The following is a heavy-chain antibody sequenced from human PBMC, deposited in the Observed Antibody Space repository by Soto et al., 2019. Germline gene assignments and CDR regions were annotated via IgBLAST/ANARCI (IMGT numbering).Heavy chain of an antibody. CDR3: ARDQGEQLALGAFDY. D-gene: IGHD6-6*01. J-gene: IGHJ4*02. Sequence: GGSLRLSCAASGFTFSSYGMHWVRQAPGKGLEWVAVIWYDGSNKYYADSVKGRFTISRDNSKNTLYLQMNSLRAEDTAVYYCARDQGEQLALGAFDYWGQGTLVTVS. CDR2: IWYDGSNK. CDR1: GFTFSSYG. V-gene: IGHV3-33*01.